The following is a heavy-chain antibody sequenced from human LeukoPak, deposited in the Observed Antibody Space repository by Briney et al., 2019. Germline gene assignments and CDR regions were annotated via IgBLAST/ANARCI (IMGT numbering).Heavy chain of an antibody. CDR2: IIPIFGTA. CDR1: GGTFSSYA. Sequence: GSSVKVSCKASGGTFSSYAISWVRQAPGQGLEWMGGIIPIFGTANYAQKFQGRVTITADESTSTAYMELSSLRSEDTAVYYCARVSEYSSSSFGYYYYYMDVWGKGTTVTVSS. V-gene: IGHV1-69*01. D-gene: IGHD6-6*01. CDR3: ARVSEYSSSSFGYYYYYMDV. J-gene: IGHJ6*03.